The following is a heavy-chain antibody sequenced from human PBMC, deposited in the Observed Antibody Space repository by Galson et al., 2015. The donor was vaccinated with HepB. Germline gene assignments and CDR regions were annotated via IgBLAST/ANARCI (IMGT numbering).Heavy chain of an antibody. D-gene: IGHD2-15*01. J-gene: IGHJ4*02. CDR1: GYSFNNYG. CDR2: ISGYSGDA. Sequence: SVKVSCKASGYSFNNYGVSWVRRAPGQGLEWMGWISGYSGDANYAQNLQGRVTMITETSTNTAYLELKSLKSDDTALYYCARARYSSSPPDYWGQGNLVTVSS. V-gene: IGHV1-18*01. CDR3: ARARYSSSPPDY.